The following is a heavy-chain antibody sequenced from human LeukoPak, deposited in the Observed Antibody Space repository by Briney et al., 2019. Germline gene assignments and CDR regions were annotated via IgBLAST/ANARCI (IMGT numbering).Heavy chain of an antibody. J-gene: IGHJ4*02. D-gene: IGHD6-13*01. CDR2: IYYSGST. CDR1: GGSISSSSYY. V-gene: IGHV4-39*01. CDR3: ARRGVVAAAGFDY. Sequence: SETLSLTCTVSGGSISSSSYYWGWIRQPPGKGLEWIGSIYYSGSTYYNPSLKSRATISVDTSKNQFSLKLSSVTAADTAVYYCARRGVVAAAGFDYWGQGTLVTVSS.